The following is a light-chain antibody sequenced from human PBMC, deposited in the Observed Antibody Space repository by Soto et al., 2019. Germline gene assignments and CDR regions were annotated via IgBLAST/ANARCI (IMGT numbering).Light chain of an antibody. CDR2: DVT. V-gene: IGLV2-14*03. CDR1: SADVGHYNF. J-gene: IGLJ2*01. CDR3: SSYTSSSTLVI. Sequence: QSALTQPASVSGSPGQSITISCAGTSADVGHYNFVSWYQQHPGKAPKLMIYDVTNRPSGVSNRFSGSKSGNTASLTTSGLQAEDEADYYCSSYTSSSTLVIFGGGTKLTVL.